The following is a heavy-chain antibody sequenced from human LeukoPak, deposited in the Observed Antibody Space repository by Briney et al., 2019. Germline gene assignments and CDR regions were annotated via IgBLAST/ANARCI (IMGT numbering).Heavy chain of an antibody. V-gene: IGHV1-46*01. CDR3: AREGWLYGSGSYYPQIAYNWFDP. D-gene: IGHD3-10*01. CDR2: INPSGGST. J-gene: IGHJ5*02. Sequence: ASVKVSCKASGYTFTSYYIHWVRQAPGQGLEWMGLINPSGGSTNYAQKFQGRVTMTRDTSTSTVYMELSSLRSEDTAVYYCAREGWLYGSGSYYPQIAYNWFDPWGQGTLVTVSS. CDR1: GYTFTSYY.